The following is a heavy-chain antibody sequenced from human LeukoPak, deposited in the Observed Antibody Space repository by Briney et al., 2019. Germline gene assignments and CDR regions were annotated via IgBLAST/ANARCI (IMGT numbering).Heavy chain of an antibody. CDR1: GGSFSGYY. J-gene: IGHJ4*02. CDR2: INHSGST. D-gene: IGHD4-11*01. CDR3: ARAVTPLSCDY. Sequence: PSETLSLTCAVYGGSFSGYYWSWIRQPPGKGLEWIGEINHSGSTSYNPSLKSRVTISVDTSKNQFSLKLSSVTAADTAVYYCARAVTPLSCDYWGQGTLVTVSS. V-gene: IGHV4-34*01.